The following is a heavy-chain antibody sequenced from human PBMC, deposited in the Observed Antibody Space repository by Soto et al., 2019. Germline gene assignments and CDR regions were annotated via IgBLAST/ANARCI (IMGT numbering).Heavy chain of an antibody. Sequence: ASVNGSCKDSGYTSSRSGKSSVRQAPGQGLEWMGWISTYNGDTNYAQTFQGRVTMTTDTSTSTVHMEVRSLRSDDTAVYYCAREGVAPYYYYGMDVWGQGTPVTVSS. CDR2: ISTYNGDT. V-gene: IGHV1-18*01. CDR3: AREGVAPYYYYGMDV. J-gene: IGHJ6*02. D-gene: IGHD5-12*01. CDR1: GYTSSRSG.